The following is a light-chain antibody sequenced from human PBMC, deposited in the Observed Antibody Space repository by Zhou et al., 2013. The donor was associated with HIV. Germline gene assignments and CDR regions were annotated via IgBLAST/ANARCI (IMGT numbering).Light chain of an antibody. CDR1: HSTKSDY. CDR2: DAV. J-gene: IGKJ4*01. V-gene: IGKV3-20*01. CDR3: QRLGGSVPFL. Sequence: EFVLTQSPGTLSLSPGQRATLSCRASHSTKSDYIVWYQQKPGQAPRLLIYDAVKRAAGVPQRFSGSGSGIDFILTINGLEPEDSATYYCQRLGGSVPFLFGGGPGWTPN.